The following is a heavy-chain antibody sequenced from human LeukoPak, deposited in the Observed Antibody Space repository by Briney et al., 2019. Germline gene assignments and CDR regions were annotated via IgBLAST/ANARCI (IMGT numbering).Heavy chain of an antibody. CDR1: GYTFTSYD. CDR2: MNPNSGNT. CDR3: AVLGIAVKGYFDY. V-gene: IGHV1-8*01. Sequence: ASVKVSCKASGYTFTSYDINWVRQATGQGLEWMGWMNPNSGNTGYAQKFQGRVTMTRNTSISTAYMELSSLRSEDTAVYYCAVLGIAVKGYFDYWGQGTLVTVSS. D-gene: IGHD6-19*01. J-gene: IGHJ4*02.